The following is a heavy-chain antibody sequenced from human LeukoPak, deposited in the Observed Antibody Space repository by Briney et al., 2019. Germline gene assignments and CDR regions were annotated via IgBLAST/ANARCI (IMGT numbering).Heavy chain of an antibody. CDR2: INPNSGGA. D-gene: IGHD2-2*02. Sequence: ASVKVSCKASGYTFTGYYMHWVRQAPGQGLEWMGWINPNSGGANYAQKFQGRVTMTRDTSISTAYMELSRLRSDDTAVYYCARDGPPYCSSTSCYMSNWFDPWGQGTLVTVSP. CDR3: ARDGPPYCSSTSCYMSNWFDP. V-gene: IGHV1-2*02. J-gene: IGHJ5*02. CDR1: GYTFTGYY.